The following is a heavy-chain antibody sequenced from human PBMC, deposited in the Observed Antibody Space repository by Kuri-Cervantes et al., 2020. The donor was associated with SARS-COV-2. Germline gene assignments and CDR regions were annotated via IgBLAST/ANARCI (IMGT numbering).Heavy chain of an antibody. Sequence: ESLKISCTVSGGSISSYYWSWIRQPPGKGLEWIGYIYYSGSTNYNPSLKSRVTISVDTSKNQFSLKLSSVTAADTAVYYCARVPPPIYYYGMDVWGQGTTVTVSS. J-gene: IGHJ6*02. CDR2: IYYSGST. CDR1: GGSISSYY. V-gene: IGHV4-59*01. CDR3: ARVPPPIYYYGMDV.